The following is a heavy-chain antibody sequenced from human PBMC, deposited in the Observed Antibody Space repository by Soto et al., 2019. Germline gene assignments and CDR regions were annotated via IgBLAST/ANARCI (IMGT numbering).Heavy chain of an antibody. J-gene: IGHJ6*02. CDR2: ISSSSSYT. Sequence: QVQLVESGGGLVKPGGSLRLSCAASGFTFSDYYMSWIRQAPGKGLEWVSYISSSSSYTNYADSVKGRFTISRDNAKNSLYLQMNSLRAEDTAVYYCASWTSYYYGMDVWGQGTTVTVSS. D-gene: IGHD3-3*01. CDR3: ASWTSYYYGMDV. V-gene: IGHV3-11*06. CDR1: GFTFSDYY.